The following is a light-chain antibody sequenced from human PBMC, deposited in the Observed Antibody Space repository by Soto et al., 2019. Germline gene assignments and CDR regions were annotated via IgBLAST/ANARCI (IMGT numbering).Light chain of an antibody. CDR1: SSDVGSYNL. J-gene: IGLJ1*01. CDR3: CSYAGSYNHV. CDR2: EVS. Sequence: QSVLIQPPSVSGSPGQSVTISCTGTSSDVGSYNLVSWYQQHPGKAPKLMIYEVSKRPSGVSNRFSGSKSGNTASLTISGLQAEDEADYYCCSYAGSYNHVFGTGTKVTVL. V-gene: IGLV2-23*02.